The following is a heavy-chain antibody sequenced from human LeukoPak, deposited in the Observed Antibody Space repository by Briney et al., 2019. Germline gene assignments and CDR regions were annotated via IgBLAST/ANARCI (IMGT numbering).Heavy chain of an antibody. CDR1: GITFTKYW. Sequence: GDSLRLSCAASGITFTKYWMTWVRQAPGKGLEWVSAISGSGGSTYYADSVKGRFTISRDNSKNTLYLQMNSLRAEDTAVYYCARDYGGNPRFDYWGQGTLVTVSS. CDR3: ARDYGGNPRFDY. D-gene: IGHD4-23*01. V-gene: IGHV3-23*01. J-gene: IGHJ4*02. CDR2: ISGSGGST.